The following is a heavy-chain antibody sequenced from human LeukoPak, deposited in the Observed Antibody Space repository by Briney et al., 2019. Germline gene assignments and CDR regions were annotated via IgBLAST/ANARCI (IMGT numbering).Heavy chain of an antibody. D-gene: IGHD6-13*01. Sequence: ASVKVSCKASGYTFTGYHMHWVRQAPGQGLEWMGWINPNSGGTNYAQKFQGRVTMTRDTSISTAYMELSRLRSDDTAVYYCARVRIAAAGPYYYYGMDVWGQGTTVTVSS. CDR3: ARVRIAAAGPYYYYGMDV. J-gene: IGHJ6*02. CDR1: GYTFTGYH. CDR2: INPNSGGT. V-gene: IGHV1-2*02.